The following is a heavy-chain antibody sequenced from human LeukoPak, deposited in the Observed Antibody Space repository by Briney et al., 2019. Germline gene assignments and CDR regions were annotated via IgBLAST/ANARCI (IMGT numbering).Heavy chain of an antibody. J-gene: IGHJ4*02. Sequence: PSETLSLTCTVSGYSVINGYYWGWIRQPPGKGLEWVASVYHSGSTNYSPSLKGRVTISLDTSKNQLSLKLTSVTAADTAAYYCARGGIVATIFDYWGQGTLVTVSS. CDR1: GYSVINGYY. CDR3: ARGGIVATIFDY. V-gene: IGHV4-38-2*02. D-gene: IGHD5-12*01. CDR2: VYHSGST.